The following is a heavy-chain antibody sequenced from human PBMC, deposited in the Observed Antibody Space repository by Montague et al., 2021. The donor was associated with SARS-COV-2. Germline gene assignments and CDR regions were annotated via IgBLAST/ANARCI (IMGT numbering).Heavy chain of an antibody. Sequence: SLRLSCAASGFTFSSFNMNWVRQAPGKGLEWVSFISTSSSNIYYADSVRGRFTISRDKAKNSLYLQMYSLRDEDTAVYYCARERGDYGADGGFDFWGQGTLVTVSS. CDR3: ARERGDYGADGGFDF. CDR1: GFTFSSFN. V-gene: IGHV3-48*02. D-gene: IGHD3-10*01. CDR2: ISTSSSNI. J-gene: IGHJ4*02.